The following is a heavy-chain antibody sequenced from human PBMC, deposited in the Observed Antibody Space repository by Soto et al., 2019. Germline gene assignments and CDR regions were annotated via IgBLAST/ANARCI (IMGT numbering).Heavy chain of an antibody. CDR3: AKEGDDYGSGTSFYFDY. J-gene: IGHJ4*02. CDR1: GFTFSSYA. CDR2: ISGSGGST. V-gene: IGHV3-23*01. D-gene: IGHD3-10*01. Sequence: VQLLESGGGLVQPGGSLRLSCAASGFTFSSYAMSWVRQAPGKGLEWVSAISGSGGSTYYADSVRGRFTMSRDNSKNTLYLQMNSLRAEDTAVYYCAKEGDDYGSGTSFYFDYWGQGTLGTVSS.